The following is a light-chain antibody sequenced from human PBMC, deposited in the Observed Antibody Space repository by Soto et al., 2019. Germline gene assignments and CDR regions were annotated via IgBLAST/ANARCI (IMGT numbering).Light chain of an antibody. V-gene: IGKV3-20*01. Sequence: SGWTQYTVTLSFSPGGVATLACMASQNVTSNFFAWYQQKAGQAPRLLIYGVSSRATGIPDRFSGSGPGTDFTLTISRLEPEDFAVYYCQQYRSSGKFCQGTKVDIK. CDR1: QNVTSNF. J-gene: IGKJ1*01. CDR2: GVS. CDR3: QQYRSSGK.